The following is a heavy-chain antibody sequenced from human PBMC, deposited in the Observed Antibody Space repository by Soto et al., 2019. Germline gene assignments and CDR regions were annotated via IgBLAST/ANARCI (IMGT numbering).Heavy chain of an antibody. CDR3: ARERKRIAARSWYYYYGMDV. Sequence: GASVKVSCKASGGTFSSYAISWVRQAPGQGLEWMGGIIPIFGTANYAQKFQGRVTITADESTSTAYMELSSLRSEDTAVYYCARERKRIAARSWYYYYGMDVWAQGTKVIVSS. J-gene: IGHJ6*02. D-gene: IGHD6-6*01. CDR1: GGTFSSYA. CDR2: IIPIFGTA. V-gene: IGHV1-69*13.